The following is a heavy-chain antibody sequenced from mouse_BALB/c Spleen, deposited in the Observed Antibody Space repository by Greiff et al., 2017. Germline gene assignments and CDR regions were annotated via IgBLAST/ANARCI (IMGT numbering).Heavy chain of an antibody. CDR2: IDPANGNT. J-gene: IGHJ3*01. CDR3: APYGYDAWCAY. V-gene: IGHV14-3*02. CDR1: GFNIKDTY. D-gene: IGHD2-2*01. Sequence: VQLQQSGAELVKPGASVKLSCTASGFNIKDTYMHWVKQRPEQGLEWIGRIDPANGNTKYDPKFQGKATITADTSSNTAYLQLSSLTSEDTAVYYCAPYGYDAWCAYWGQGTLVTVSA.